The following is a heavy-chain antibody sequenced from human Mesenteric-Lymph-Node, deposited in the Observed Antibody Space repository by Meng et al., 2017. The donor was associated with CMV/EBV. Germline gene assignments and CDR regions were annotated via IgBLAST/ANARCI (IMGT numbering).Heavy chain of an antibody. V-gene: IGHV4-39*01. Sequence: SETLSLTCTVSGGSISSRGYSWGGIRQPPGKGLEWIGSISYSGSTYYNPSLKSRVTISVDTSKNQFSLKLSSVTAADTAVYYCARSDPTFDYWGQGTLVTVSS. CDR3: ARSDPTFDY. CDR1: GGSISSRGYS. J-gene: IGHJ4*02. CDR2: ISYSGST.